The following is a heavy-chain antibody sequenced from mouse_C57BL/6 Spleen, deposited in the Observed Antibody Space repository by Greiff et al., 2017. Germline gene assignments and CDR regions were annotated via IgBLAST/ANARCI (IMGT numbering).Heavy chain of an antibody. D-gene: IGHD1-1*01. J-gene: IGHJ2*01. Sequence: QVQLQQPGAELVMPGASVKLSCKASGYTFTSYWMHWVKQRPGQGLEWIGEIDPSDSYTNYNQKFKGKSTLTVDKSSSTAYMQLSSLTSEDSAVYYCERYYYGSSFYFDYWGKGTTLTVSS. V-gene: IGHV1-69*01. CDR3: ERYYYGSSFYFDY. CDR2: IDPSDSYT. CDR1: GYTFTSYW.